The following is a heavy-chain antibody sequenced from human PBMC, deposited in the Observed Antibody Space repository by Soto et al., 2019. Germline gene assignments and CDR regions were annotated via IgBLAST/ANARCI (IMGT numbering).Heavy chain of an antibody. Sequence: QVQLQESGPGQVKPSETLSLTCTVSGGSISSYYWSWIRQPPGKGLEWIGYIYYSGSTNYNPSLKSRVTISVDTSKNQFSLKLNSMTAAHTAVYYCARHNYGSGSTYFDYWGQGTLVTVSS. CDR1: GGSISSYY. J-gene: IGHJ4*02. CDR2: IYYSGST. CDR3: ARHNYGSGSTYFDY. D-gene: IGHD3-10*01. V-gene: IGHV4-59*08.